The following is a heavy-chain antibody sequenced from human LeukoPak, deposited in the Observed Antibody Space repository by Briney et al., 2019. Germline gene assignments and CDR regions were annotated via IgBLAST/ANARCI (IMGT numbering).Heavy chain of an antibody. J-gene: IGHJ4*02. D-gene: IGHD2-2*01. CDR3: ARYCSSTTCYDY. V-gene: IGHV3-11*03. CDR2: ISSSSSYT. Sequence: PGGSLRLSCAASGFTFSDYYMSWIRQAPGKGLEWVSYISSSSSYTNYADSVKDRFTISRDNAKNSLYLQMNSLRAEDTAVYYCARYCSSTTCYDYWGQGTLVTVSS. CDR1: GFTFSDYY.